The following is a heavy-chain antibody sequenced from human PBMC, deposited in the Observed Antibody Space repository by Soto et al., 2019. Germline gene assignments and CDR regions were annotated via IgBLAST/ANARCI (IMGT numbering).Heavy chain of an antibody. V-gene: IGHV1-8*01. Sequence: GASVKVSCKASGYTFTSYDINWVRQATGQGLEWMGWMNPNSGNTGYAQKFQGRVTMTRNTSISTAYMELSSLRSEDTAVYYCARGAKQLAGKGYYYYGMDVWGQGTTVTVSS. D-gene: IGHD6-6*01. CDR1: GYTFTSYD. CDR3: ARGAKQLAGKGYYYYGMDV. CDR2: MNPNSGNT. J-gene: IGHJ6*02.